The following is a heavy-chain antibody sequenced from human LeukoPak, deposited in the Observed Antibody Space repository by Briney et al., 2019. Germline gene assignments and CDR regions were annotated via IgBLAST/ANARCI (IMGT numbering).Heavy chain of an antibody. CDR3: AKTGGIAAAGTPFDY. J-gene: IGHJ4*02. V-gene: IGHV3-23*01. Sequence: PGGSLRLSCAASGYTFSSHGLTWVRQAPGKGLEWVSTINGAGDNTYYAETVKGRFTISRDNSKNTLYLQMNSLRAEDTAVYYCAKTGGIAAAGTPFDYWGQGTLVTVSS. CDR1: GYTFSSHG. CDR2: INGAGDNT. D-gene: IGHD6-13*01.